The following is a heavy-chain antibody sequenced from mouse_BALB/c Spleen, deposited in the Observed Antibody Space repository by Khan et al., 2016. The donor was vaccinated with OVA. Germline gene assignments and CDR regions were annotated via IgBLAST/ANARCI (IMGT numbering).Heavy chain of an antibody. Sequence: VQLQQPGPGLVKPSQSLSLTCTVTGYSITSDYAWNWIRQFPGNKLEWMGYIRYSGNTKYNPSLKSRISITRDTSKHQFFLQLNFVTIEDTATYYCARIQGGYFDYWGQGTSLTVSS. CDR1: GYSITSDYA. V-gene: IGHV3-2*02. J-gene: IGHJ2*02. D-gene: IGHD3-2*02. CDR3: ARIQGGYFDY. CDR2: IRYSGNT.